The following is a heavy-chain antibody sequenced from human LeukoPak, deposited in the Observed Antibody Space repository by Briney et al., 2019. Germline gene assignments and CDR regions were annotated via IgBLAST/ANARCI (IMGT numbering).Heavy chain of an antibody. Sequence: ASVKVSCTASGYTFTSYDINWVRQAPGQGLEWMGIINPSGGSTTYAQKFQGRVTMTRDTSTSTVYMELSSLRSEDTAVYYCARAYYHDSSDYYFPLDYWGQGTLVTVSS. CDR2: INPSGGST. D-gene: IGHD3-22*01. CDR3: ARAYYHDSSDYYFPLDY. J-gene: IGHJ4*02. V-gene: IGHV1-46*01. CDR1: GYTFTSYD.